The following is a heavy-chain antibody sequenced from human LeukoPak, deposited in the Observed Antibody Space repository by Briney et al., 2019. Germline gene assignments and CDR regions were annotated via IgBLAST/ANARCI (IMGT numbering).Heavy chain of an antibody. Sequence: HTGGSLRLSCAASGFTFDDYTMHWVRQAPGKGLEWVSLISWDGGSTYYADSVKGRFTISRDNSKNSLYLQMNSLRTEDTALYYCAKEQYNWNDGNYYYGMDVWGQGTTVTVSS. J-gene: IGHJ6*02. D-gene: IGHD1-20*01. CDR2: ISWDGGST. V-gene: IGHV3-43*01. CDR1: GFTFDDYT. CDR3: AKEQYNWNDGNYYYGMDV.